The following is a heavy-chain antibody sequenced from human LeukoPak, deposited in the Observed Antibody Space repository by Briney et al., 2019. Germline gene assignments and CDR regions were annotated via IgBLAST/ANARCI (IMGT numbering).Heavy chain of an antibody. D-gene: IGHD4-17*01. CDR2: IMPGGHI. CDR1: GFSVDSVF. V-gene: IGHV3-66*01. CDR3: ARGNSATTTFDF. Sequence: GGSLRLSCRASGFSVDSVFLNWVRQPPGKGLEWVSFIMPGGHIDYTDSVRGRFTISRDSFKNTLSLQMNSLRVDDSAVYYCARGNSATTTFDFWGQGTLVTVSS. J-gene: IGHJ4*02.